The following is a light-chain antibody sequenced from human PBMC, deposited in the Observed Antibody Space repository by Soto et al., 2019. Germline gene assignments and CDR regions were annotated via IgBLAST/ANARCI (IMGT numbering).Light chain of an antibody. CDR3: QTWGTGIVV. Sequence: QLVLTQSPSASASLGASVKLTCTLSNGHNNYAIAWHQQQPEKGPRYLMKLNSDGSHSKGDGIPDRFSGSSSGAERYLTISSLQSEDGADYYCQTWGTGIVVFGGGTKLTVL. J-gene: IGLJ2*01. CDR2: LNSDGSH. V-gene: IGLV4-69*01. CDR1: NGHNNYA.